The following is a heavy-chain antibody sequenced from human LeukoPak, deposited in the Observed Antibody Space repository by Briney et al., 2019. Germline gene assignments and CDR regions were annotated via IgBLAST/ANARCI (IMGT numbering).Heavy chain of an antibody. Sequence: GGSLRLSCAASGFTFSSYGMNWVRQAPGKGLEWVSYISGSSSTIYYADSVKGRFTISRDNAKNSLYLQMNSLRAEDTAVYYCARTPVYYYDSSGYPFDYWGQGTLVTVSS. D-gene: IGHD3-22*01. CDR3: ARTPVYYYDSSGYPFDY. CDR1: GFTFSSYG. CDR2: ISGSSSTI. J-gene: IGHJ4*02. V-gene: IGHV3-48*04.